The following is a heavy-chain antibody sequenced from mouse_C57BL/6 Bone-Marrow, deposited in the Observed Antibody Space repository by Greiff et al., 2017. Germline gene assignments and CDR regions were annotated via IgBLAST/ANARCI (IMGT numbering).Heavy chain of an antibody. Sequence: EVMLVESGGGLVKPGGSLKLSCAASGFTFSSYAMSWVRQTPEKRLEWVATISDGGSYTYYPDNVKGRFTISRDNAKNNLYLQMRHLKSEDTAMYYCARGNYYGQYYWGQGTTLTVSS. D-gene: IGHD1-1*01. CDR3: ARGNYYGQYY. CDR1: GFTFSSYA. V-gene: IGHV5-4*03. J-gene: IGHJ2*01. CDR2: ISDGGSYT.